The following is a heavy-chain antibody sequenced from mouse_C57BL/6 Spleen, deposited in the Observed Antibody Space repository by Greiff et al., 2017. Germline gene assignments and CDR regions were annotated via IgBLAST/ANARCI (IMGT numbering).Heavy chain of an antibody. Sequence: QVQLQQPGAELVMPGASVKLSCKASGYTFTSYWMHWVKQRPGQGLEWIGEIDPSDSYTNYNQKFKGNSTLTVDKSSSTAYMQLSSLTSEDSAVYYCARSKKSKRYFDVWGTGTTVTVSS. D-gene: IGHD2-5*01. J-gene: IGHJ1*03. CDR3: ARSKKSKRYFDV. CDR2: IDPSDSYT. V-gene: IGHV1-69*01. CDR1: GYTFTSYW.